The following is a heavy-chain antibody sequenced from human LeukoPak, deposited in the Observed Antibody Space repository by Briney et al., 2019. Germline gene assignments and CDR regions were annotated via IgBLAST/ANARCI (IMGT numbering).Heavy chain of an antibody. D-gene: IGHD3-3*01. J-gene: IGHJ3*02. CDR1: EFTFSDYW. CDR3: AREGSGAVVGAFDI. Sequence: GGSLRLSCAASEFTFSDYWMSWVRQAPGKGLEWVGNIKQDGSEKYYVDSVKGRFTISRDNAKNSLYLQMNSLRAEDTAVYYCAREGSGAVVGAFDIWGQGTMVTVSS. CDR2: IKQDGSEK. V-gene: IGHV3-7*01.